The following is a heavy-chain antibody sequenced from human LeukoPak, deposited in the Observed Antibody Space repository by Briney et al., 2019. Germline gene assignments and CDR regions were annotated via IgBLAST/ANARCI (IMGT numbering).Heavy chain of an antibody. D-gene: IGHD3-10*01. Sequence: PSETLSLTCTVSGYSISSGYYWGWIRQPPGKGLEWIGSIYHSGSTYYNPSLKSRVTISVDTSKNQFSLKLSSVTAADTAAYSXXXXRPGGSGSYWFDPWGQGTLVTVSS. V-gene: IGHV4-38-2*02. CDR2: IYHSGST. J-gene: IGHJ5*02. CDR3: XXXRPGGSGSYWFDP. CDR1: GYSISSGYY.